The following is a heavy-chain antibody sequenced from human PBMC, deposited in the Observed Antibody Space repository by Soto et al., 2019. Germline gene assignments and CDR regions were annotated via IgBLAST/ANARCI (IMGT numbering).Heavy chain of an antibody. CDR3: ARVKAQGTYYYYGMDV. J-gene: IGHJ6*02. CDR2: IYYSGST. D-gene: IGHD1-1*01. Sequence: SETLSLTCTVSGGSISSGDYYWSWIRQPPGKGLEWIGYIYYSGSTYYNPSLKSRVTISVDTSKNQFSLKLSSVTAAGTAVYYCARVKAQGTYYYYGMDVWGQGTTVTVSS. CDR1: GGSISSGDYY. V-gene: IGHV4-30-4*01.